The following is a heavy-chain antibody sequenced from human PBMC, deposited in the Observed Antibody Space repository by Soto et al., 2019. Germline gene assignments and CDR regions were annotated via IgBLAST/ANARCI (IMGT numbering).Heavy chain of an antibody. V-gene: IGHV3-30*18. CDR3: AKEPFGGGSYISAH. D-gene: IGHD3-16*01. J-gene: IGHJ4*02. Sequence: QVQLVESGGGVVQPGRSLRLSCAASGFTFSTYGMHWVRQAPGKGLEWVALISSDGGNKYYGDSVKGRFTISRDNPKNPLLLPIDRPRVEDTAVYLRAKEPFGGGSYISAHWGQGTLVTVSS. CDR2: ISSDGGNK. CDR1: GFTFSTYG.